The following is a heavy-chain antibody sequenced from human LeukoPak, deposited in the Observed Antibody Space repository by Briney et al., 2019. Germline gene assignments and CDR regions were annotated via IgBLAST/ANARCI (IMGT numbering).Heavy chain of an antibody. Sequence: GESLKISCKGSGYDFTTYWIAWVRQVPGKGLEWMGIIYPGDSDPRYSASFQGQVTISANKSISTAYLQWSSLKASDSAMYYCVRHGLGSSWFGFDYWGQGTLVTVSS. D-gene: IGHD6-13*01. J-gene: IGHJ4*02. V-gene: IGHV5-51*01. CDR2: IYPGDSDP. CDR3: VRHGLGSSWFGFDY. CDR1: GYDFTTYW.